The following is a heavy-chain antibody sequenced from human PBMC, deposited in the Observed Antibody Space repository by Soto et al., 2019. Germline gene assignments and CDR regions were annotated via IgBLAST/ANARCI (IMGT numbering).Heavy chain of an antibody. V-gene: IGHV1-58*01. D-gene: IGHD3-22*01. Sequence: SVKVSCKASGFTFTSSAVQWVRQARGQRLEWIGWIVIGSGNTNYAQKFQERVTITRDMSTSTAYMELSSLRSEDTAVYYCAAAPYYYDSSGLYDYWGQGTLVTVSS. CDR1: GFTFTSSA. CDR2: IVIGSGNT. CDR3: AAAPYYYDSSGLYDY. J-gene: IGHJ4*02.